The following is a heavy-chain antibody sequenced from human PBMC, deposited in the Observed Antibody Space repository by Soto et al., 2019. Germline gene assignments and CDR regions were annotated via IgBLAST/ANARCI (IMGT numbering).Heavy chain of an antibody. V-gene: IGHV3-48*01. Sequence: EVQRVESGGVLEQPGGSLRLSCAASGFTFNTFGMNWVRQAPGKGLERISYISVTSTTIHYADYVKGRFAISRDNAKNSLYLERDSLRVEDTAVYYCARDGAMTRVFDYWGPGTVVTVSS. CDR1: GFTFNTFG. D-gene: IGHD2-21*02. J-gene: IGHJ4*02. CDR3: ARDGAMTRVFDY. CDR2: ISVTSTTI.